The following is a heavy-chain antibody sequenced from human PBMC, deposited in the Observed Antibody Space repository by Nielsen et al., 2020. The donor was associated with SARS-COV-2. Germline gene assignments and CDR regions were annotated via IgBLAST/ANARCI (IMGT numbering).Heavy chain of an antibody. V-gene: IGHV3-11*06. D-gene: IGHD6-13*01. Sequence: GESLKISCAASGFTFSDYYMSWIRQAPGKGLEWVSYISSSGYTNYVDSVKGRFTISRDNAKNSLYLQMNSLRAEDTAVYYCARDKFYSSSWYGDNYYYGMDVWGQGTTVTVSS. CDR3: ARDKFYSSSWYGDNYYYGMDV. CDR1: GFTFSDYY. CDR2: ISSSGYT. J-gene: IGHJ6*02.